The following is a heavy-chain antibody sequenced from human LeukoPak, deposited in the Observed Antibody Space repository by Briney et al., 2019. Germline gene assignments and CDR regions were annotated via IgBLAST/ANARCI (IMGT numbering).Heavy chain of an antibody. CDR1: GGSISSYY. D-gene: IGHD3-10*01. V-gene: IGHV4-59*08. Sequence: KTSETLSLTCTVSGGSISSYYWSWIRQPPGKGLEWIGYIYYSGSTNYNPSLKSRVTISVDTSKNQFSLKLSSVTAADTAVYYCARRMVRGVSNDAFDIWGQGTMVTVSS. CDR2: IYYSGST. J-gene: IGHJ3*02. CDR3: ARRMVRGVSNDAFDI.